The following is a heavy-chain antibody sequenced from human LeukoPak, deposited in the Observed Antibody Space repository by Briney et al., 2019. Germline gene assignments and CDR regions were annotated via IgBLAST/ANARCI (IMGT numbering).Heavy chain of an antibody. V-gene: IGHV1-2*02. CDR3: ARDFRAYYYDSSGHNWFDP. Sequence: ASAKVSCKASGYTFTGYYMHWVRQAPGQGLEWMGWINPNSGGTNYAQKFQGRVTMTRDTSISTAYMELRSLRSDDTAVYYCARDFRAYYYDSSGHNWFDPWGQGTLVTVSS. CDR1: GYTFTGYY. D-gene: IGHD3-22*01. J-gene: IGHJ5*02. CDR2: INPNSGGT.